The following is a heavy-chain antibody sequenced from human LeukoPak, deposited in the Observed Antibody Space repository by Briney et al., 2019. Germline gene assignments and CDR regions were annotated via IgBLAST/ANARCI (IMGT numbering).Heavy chain of an antibody. CDR3: ARGAVVVAATNFDY. D-gene: IGHD2-15*01. Sequence: GGSLRLSCAASGFTVSSTYMSWVRQAPGKGLEWVSVIYSGGITYYADSVKGRFTIFRDNSKNTLYLQMNSLRAEDTAVYYCARGAVVVAATNFDYWGQGTLVTVSS. CDR1: GFTVSSTY. CDR2: IYSGGIT. J-gene: IGHJ4*02. V-gene: IGHV3-53*01.